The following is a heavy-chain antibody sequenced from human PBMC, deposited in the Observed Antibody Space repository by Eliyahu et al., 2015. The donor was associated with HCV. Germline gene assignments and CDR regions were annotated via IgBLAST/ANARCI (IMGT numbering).Heavy chain of an antibody. J-gene: IGHJ5*02. V-gene: IGHV4-31*03. D-gene: IGHD3-16*01. CDR2: TSFTRGT. CDR1: GGSISSGDYY. Sequence: QVRLQESGPGLVKPSQTLSLTCTVSGGSISSGDYYWSWIRQHPGKGLEWFGYTSFTRGTHSTPSLTSRVTISLDTSKNQFSLKLTSVTAADTAVYYCARAGHDWGCFDPWGQGTLVTVSS. CDR3: ARAGHDWGCFDP.